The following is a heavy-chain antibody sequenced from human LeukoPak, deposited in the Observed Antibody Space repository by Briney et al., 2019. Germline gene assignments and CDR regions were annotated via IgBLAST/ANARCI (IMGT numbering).Heavy chain of an antibody. CDR2: IFYSGST. V-gene: IGHV4-59*01. CDR1: GGSISNYY. CDR3: ASYDFWSGYYIFDY. J-gene: IGHJ4*02. D-gene: IGHD3-3*01. Sequence: SETLSLTCTVSGGSISNYYWSWIRQPPGKGLEWIGYIFYSGSTSYNPSLKSRVTISVDTSKNQFSLKLSSVTAADTAVYYCASYDFWSGYYIFDYWGQGTLVTVSS.